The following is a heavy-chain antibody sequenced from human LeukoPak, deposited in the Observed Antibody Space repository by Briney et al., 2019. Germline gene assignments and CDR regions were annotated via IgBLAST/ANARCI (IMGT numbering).Heavy chain of an antibody. Sequence: SETLSLTCTVSGGSISTSNYYWGWIRQPPGKGLEWIGYIYYSGSTNYNPSPKSRVTISVDTSKNQFSLKLSSVTAADTAVYYCARASVGAPYYFDYWGQGTLVTVSS. V-gene: IGHV4-61*05. CDR3: ARASVGAPYYFDY. CDR1: GGSISTSNYY. D-gene: IGHD1-26*01. CDR2: IYYSGST. J-gene: IGHJ4*02.